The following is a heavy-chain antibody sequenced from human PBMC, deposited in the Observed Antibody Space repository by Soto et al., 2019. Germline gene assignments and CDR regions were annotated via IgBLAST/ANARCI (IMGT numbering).Heavy chain of an antibody. V-gene: IGHV1-69*12. J-gene: IGHJ4*02. CDR2: IIPIFGTA. D-gene: IGHD5-18*01. CDR1: GGTFSSYA. Sequence: QVQLVQSGAEVKKPGSSVKVSCKASGGTFSSYAISWVRQAPGQGLEWMGGIIPIFGTANYAQKFQGRVTITADESTSTAYMELSSLRSEDTAAYYCARDKSGYSYGSVVLDYWGQGTLVTVSS. CDR3: ARDKSGYSYGSVVLDY.